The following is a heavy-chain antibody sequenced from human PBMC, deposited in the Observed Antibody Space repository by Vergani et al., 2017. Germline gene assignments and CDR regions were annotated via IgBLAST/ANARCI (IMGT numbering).Heavy chain of an antibody. D-gene: IGHD3-3*01. Sequence: QVQLVESGGGVVKPGRSLRLSCAASGFTFSSYALYWVRQAPGKGLDWVALISYDGSNKYYADSVKGRFSISRDNSKRTVNLQMNSLRVEDTAVYYCASRPFFGEEKPFDCWGQGTLVTVSS. J-gene: IGHJ4*02. CDR3: ASRPFFGEEKPFDC. CDR1: GFTFSSYA. V-gene: IGHV3-30*04. CDR2: ISYDGSNK.